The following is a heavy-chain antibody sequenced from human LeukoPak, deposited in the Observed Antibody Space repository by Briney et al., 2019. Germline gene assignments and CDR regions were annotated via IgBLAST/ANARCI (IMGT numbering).Heavy chain of an antibody. Sequence: SVKVSCKASGGTFSSYAISWVRQAPGQELEWMGRIIPILGIANYAQKFQGRVTITADKSTSTAYMELSSLRSEDTAVYYCARAADILTGYPFDYWGQGTLVTVSS. D-gene: IGHD3-9*01. CDR3: ARAADILTGYPFDY. CDR1: GGTFSSYA. V-gene: IGHV1-69*04. CDR2: IIPILGIA. J-gene: IGHJ4*02.